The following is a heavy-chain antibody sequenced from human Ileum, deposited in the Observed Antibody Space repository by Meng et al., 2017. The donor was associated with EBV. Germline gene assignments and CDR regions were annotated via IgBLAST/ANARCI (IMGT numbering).Heavy chain of an antibody. CDR3: AREPPGTGWYDY. CDR1: GYTLTTFY. CDR2: VKVNDDGL. V-gene: IGHV1-46*01. Sequence: FRMGQSGTDVKKPVASVRVSCQAAGYTLTTFYRHWVRQAPGQGPEWMGVVKVNDDGLSYAQKFQGRVTMTRDTSTSTVYMNLSSLTSEDTAVYYCAREPPGTGWYDYWGQGTLVTVSS. J-gene: IGHJ4*02. D-gene: IGHD6-19*01.